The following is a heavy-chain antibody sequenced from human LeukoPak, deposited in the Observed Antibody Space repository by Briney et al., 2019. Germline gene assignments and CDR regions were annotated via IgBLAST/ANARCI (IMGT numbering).Heavy chain of an antibody. Sequence: GESLKISCKGSGYSFTTYWIGWVRQMPGKGLEWMGIIYPGDSDTRYSPSFQGQVTISADKSISTAYLQWSSLKASDTAMYYCARRTYGSGSYYNREYYFDYWGQGTLVTVSS. CDR1: GYSFTTYW. CDR3: ARRTYGSGSYYNREYYFDY. CDR2: IYPGDSDT. D-gene: IGHD3-10*01. V-gene: IGHV5-51*01. J-gene: IGHJ4*02.